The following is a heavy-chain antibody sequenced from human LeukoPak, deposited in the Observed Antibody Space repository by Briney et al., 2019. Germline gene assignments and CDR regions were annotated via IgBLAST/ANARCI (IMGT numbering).Heavy chain of an antibody. CDR3: ARVSWKRGYYYYMDV. CDR2: IYTSGST. J-gene: IGHJ6*03. CDR1: VGSISSYY. D-gene: IGHD1-1*01. Sequence: SETLSVTCTVSVGSISSYYWSWIRQPAGKGLEWIGRIYTSGSTNYNPSLKSRVTMSVDTSKNQFSLKLSSVTAADTAVYYCARVSWKRGYYYYMDVWGKGTTVTVSS. V-gene: IGHV4-4*07.